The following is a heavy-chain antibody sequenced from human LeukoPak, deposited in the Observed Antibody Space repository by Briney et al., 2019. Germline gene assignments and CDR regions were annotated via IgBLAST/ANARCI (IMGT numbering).Heavy chain of an antibody. D-gene: IGHD3-3*01. CDR1: GVSISSSYSY. J-gene: IGHJ2*01. V-gene: IGHV4-39*07. CDR3: ARDRSDFWSGYSGWYFDL. Sequence: PSETLSLTCTVSGVSISSSYSYWGWIRQPPGMGLEWIGSIYYSGSTYYNPSLKSRVTISVDTSKNQFSLKLSSVTAADTAVYYCARDRSDFWSGYSGWYFDLWGRGTLVTVSS. CDR2: IYYSGST.